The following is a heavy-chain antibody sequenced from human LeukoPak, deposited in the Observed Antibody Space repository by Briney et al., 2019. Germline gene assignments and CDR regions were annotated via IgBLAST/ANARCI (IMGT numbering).Heavy chain of an antibody. CDR3: ARDFLEESLIDY. CDR1: GGTFSSYA. V-gene: IGHV1-69*05. CDR2: IIPICGTA. J-gene: IGHJ4*02. D-gene: IGHD3-10*01. Sequence: ASVKVSCKASGGTFSSYAISWVRQAPGQGLEWMGRIIPICGTANYAQKFQGRVTITTDESTSTAYMELSSLRSEDTAVYYCARDFLEESLIDYWGQGTLVTVSS.